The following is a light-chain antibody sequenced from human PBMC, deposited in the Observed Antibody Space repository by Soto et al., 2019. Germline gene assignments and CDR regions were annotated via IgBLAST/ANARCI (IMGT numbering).Light chain of an antibody. CDR1: TRAATNYHY. CDR3: LIFFTGGPV. CDR2: DAT. V-gene: IGLV7-46*01. Sequence: QAVVTQVPSLSVSPGGTVTLTCRSNTRAATNYHYLHWFQQSPGKAPRTLIYDATDQPPWTPVRFSGSLLGDTAALTLSGAQPEDESDDYCLIFFTGGPVVGLGPKLAVL. J-gene: IGLJ1*01.